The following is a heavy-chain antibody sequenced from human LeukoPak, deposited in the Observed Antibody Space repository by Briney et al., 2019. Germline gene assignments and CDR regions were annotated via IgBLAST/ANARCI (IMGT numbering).Heavy chain of an antibody. Sequence: GGSLRLSCAASGFTFDDYAMHWVRQAPGKGLEWVSGISWNSGSIGYAGSVKGRFTISRDNAKNSLYLQMSNLRAEDTAVYFCARGGGLDVWGQGATVTVSS. CDR1: GFTFDDYA. J-gene: IGHJ6*02. D-gene: IGHD3-16*01. V-gene: IGHV3-9*01. CDR3: ARGGGLDV. CDR2: ISWNSGSI.